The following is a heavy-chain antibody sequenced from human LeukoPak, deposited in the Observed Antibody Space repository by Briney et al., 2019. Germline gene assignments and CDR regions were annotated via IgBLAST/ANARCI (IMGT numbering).Heavy chain of an antibody. CDR1: GCTFSSYA. Sequence: GGSPRLSCAASGCTFSSYAMSWVRQAPGKGLEWVSAISGSGGSTYYADSLKGRFTISRANSKNTLYLQMNSLRAEDKAVYYCAKDLITAVAGTFYWGQGTLVTVSS. V-gene: IGHV3-23*01. CDR3: AKDLITAVAGTFY. J-gene: IGHJ4*02. D-gene: IGHD6-19*01. CDR2: ISGSGGST.